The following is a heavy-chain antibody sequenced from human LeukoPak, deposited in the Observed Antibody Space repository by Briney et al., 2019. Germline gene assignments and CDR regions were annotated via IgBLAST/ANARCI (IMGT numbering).Heavy chain of an antibody. J-gene: IGHJ4*02. D-gene: IGHD4-23*01. CDR2: IYYSGST. CDR3: ARGGWKLGADY. V-gene: IGHV4-59*01. Sequence: SETLSLTCTVSGGSISSYYWSWIRQPPGKGLEWIGYIYYSGSTNYNPSLKSRVTISVDTSKNQFSLKQSSVTAADTAVYYCARGGWKLGADYWGQGTLVTVSS. CDR1: GGSISSYY.